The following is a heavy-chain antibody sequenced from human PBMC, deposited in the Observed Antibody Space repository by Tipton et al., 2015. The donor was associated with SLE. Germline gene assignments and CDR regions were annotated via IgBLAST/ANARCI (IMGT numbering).Heavy chain of an antibody. CDR2: GFASGTT. J-gene: IGHJ6*02. Sequence: TLSLTCSVSGDSISNGGRYWNWIRQPAGKGLEWIGRGFASGTTDYNPSLKSRVTMSVDTSRNQFSLKLSSVTAADTAVYYCARGLLTWRGAIVGVDVWGQGTTVNVSS. CDR1: GDSISNGGRY. CDR3: ARGLLTWRGAIVGVDV. D-gene: IGHD2-21*01. V-gene: IGHV4-61*02.